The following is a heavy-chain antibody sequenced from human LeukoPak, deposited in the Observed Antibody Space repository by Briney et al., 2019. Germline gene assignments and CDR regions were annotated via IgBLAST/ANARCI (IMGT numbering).Heavy chain of an antibody. D-gene: IGHD6-13*01. CDR2: IIPFVGMA. Sequence: GSSVKVSCKASGGSSSKYAISWVRQAPGQGLEWMGRIIPFVGMADFAQKFQGSVTITADKSTSTSFMELSSLRSEDTAVYYCATLAAAGDFDCWGQGTLVTVSS. CDR3: ATLAAAGDFDC. J-gene: IGHJ4*02. V-gene: IGHV1-69*04. CDR1: GGSSSKYA.